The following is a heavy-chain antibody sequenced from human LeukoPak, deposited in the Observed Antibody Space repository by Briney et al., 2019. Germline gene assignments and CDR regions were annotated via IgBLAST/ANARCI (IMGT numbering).Heavy chain of an antibody. CDR1: GFAFSDYY. CDR2: ISSSSSYT. D-gene: IGHD5-12*01. Sequence: GSLRLSCAASGFAFSDYYKSWIRQAPGKGLEWVSYISSSSSYTNYADSVKGRFTISRDNAKNSLYLQMNSLRAEDTAVYYCARGGYSGYDFDYWGQGTLVTVSS. CDR3: ARGGYSGYDFDY. J-gene: IGHJ4*02. V-gene: IGHV3-11*06.